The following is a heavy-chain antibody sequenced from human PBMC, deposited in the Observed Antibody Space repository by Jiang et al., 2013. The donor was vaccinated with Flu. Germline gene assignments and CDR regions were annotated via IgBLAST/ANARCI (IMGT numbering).Heavy chain of an antibody. CDR1: GYSFTSYW. V-gene: IGHV5-51*01. J-gene: IGHJ4*02. D-gene: IGHD3-22*01. Sequence: GAEVKKPGESLKISCKGSGYSFTSYWIGWVRQMPGKGLEWMGIIYPGDSDTRYSPSFQGQVTISADKSISTAYLQWSSLKASDTAMYYCARPDPGRKSGVGDSREIWGQGTLVTVSS. CDR2: IYPGDSDT. CDR3: ARPDPGRKSGVGDSREI.